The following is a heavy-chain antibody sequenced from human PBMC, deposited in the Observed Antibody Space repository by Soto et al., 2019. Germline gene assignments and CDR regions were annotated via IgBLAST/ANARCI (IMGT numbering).Heavy chain of an antibody. V-gene: IGHV3-74*01. D-gene: IGHD2-15*01. CDR2: MKGDESIK. Sequence: EVQLLESGGGLVQPGGSLRLSCAASGFTFTDFWIHWVRQIPGKGLEWVSRMKGDESIKNYADSVRGRFTISRDKAKITVYLQMDSLRAEDTAVYYCVRGAKGGYYVDVWGTGTTVTVSS. CDR1: GFTFTDFW. J-gene: IGHJ6*03. CDR3: VRGAKGGYYVDV.